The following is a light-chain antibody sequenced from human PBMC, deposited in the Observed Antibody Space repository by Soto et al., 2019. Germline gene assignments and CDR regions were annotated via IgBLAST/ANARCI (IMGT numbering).Light chain of an antibody. CDR2: KAS. Sequence: DIHMTQSPSTLSASEGDRVTITCRASQSMNNWLAWYQQKPGKAPKLLISKASNLKSGVPSRFTGTGSGTEFTLSISSLQPDEFASYYCQQYDSYPFTFGGGTNVEI. CDR3: QQYDSYPFT. CDR1: QSMNNW. V-gene: IGKV1-5*03. J-gene: IGKJ4*01.